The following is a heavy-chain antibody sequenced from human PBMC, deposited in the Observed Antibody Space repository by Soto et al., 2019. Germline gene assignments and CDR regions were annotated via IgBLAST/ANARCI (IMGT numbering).Heavy chain of an antibody. V-gene: IGHV4-59*01. Sequence: QVQLQESGPGLVKPSETLFLTCTVSGGSISTYYWNWIRQPPGKGLEWIGYIYYSGSTNYNPSLKSRVTISVDTSKNHFSLKLNSVTAADTAVYYCARGRDHHIWGQGTLVTVSS. CDR1: GGSISTYY. J-gene: IGHJ4*02. CDR2: IYYSGST. CDR3: ARGRDHHI.